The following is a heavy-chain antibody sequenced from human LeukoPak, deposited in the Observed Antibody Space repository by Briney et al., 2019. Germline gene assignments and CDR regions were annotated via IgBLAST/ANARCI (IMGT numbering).Heavy chain of an antibody. D-gene: IGHD1-26*01. Sequence: GGSLRLSCAVSGFTFSSHSMNWVRQAPGKGLEWVSYITPSSDTIYYADPVKGRFTISRDNAKNSLYLQMNSLRDEDTAVYYCARDGIVNQYYFDYWGQGTLVTVSS. CDR1: GFTFSSHS. V-gene: IGHV3-48*02. J-gene: IGHJ4*02. CDR3: ARDGIVNQYYFDY. CDR2: ITPSSDTI.